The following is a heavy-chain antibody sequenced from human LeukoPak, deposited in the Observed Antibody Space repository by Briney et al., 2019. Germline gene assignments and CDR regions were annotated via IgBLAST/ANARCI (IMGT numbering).Heavy chain of an antibody. CDR3: ARRLTQYDCFDP. D-gene: IGHD2-2*01. V-gene: IGHV6-1*01. Sequence: SQTLSLTCAISGDSVSSNSVTWNWIRQSPTRGLEWLGRTYYRSTWYNDYAVSVRGRITVNPDASKNQFSLHLNSVTPEDTAVYYCARRLTQYDCFDPWGQGILVTVSS. J-gene: IGHJ5*02. CDR2: TYYRSTWYN. CDR1: GDSVSSNSVT.